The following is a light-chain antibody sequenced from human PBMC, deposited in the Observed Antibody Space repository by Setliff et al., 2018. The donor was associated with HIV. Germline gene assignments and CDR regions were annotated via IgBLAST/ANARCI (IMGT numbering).Light chain of an antibody. CDR2: DVT. CDR1: GSDVFGYNY. V-gene: IGLV2-11*01. J-gene: IGLJ1*01. CDR3: CSYVCSYPLV. Sequence: QSALTQPRSVSGSPGQSVTISCAGTGSDVFGYNYVSWYKQHPGKAPKLMMYDVTKRPSGVPDRFSGPKSGNTASLTISGLQAEDEADYYCCSYVCSYPLVFGIGTKATVL.